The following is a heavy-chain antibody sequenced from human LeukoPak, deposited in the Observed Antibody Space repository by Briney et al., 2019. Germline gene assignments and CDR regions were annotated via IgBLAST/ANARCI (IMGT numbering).Heavy chain of an antibody. J-gene: IGHJ4*02. CDR2: IYYSGST. CDR3: ARDLGPRFGELVD. D-gene: IGHD6-6*01. Sequence: PSETLSLTCAVYGGSFSSYYWSWIRQPPGKGLEWIGYIYYSGSTNYNPSLKSRVTISVDTSKNQFSLKLSSVTAADTAVYYCARDLGPRFGELVDWGQGTLVTVSS. CDR1: GGSFSSYY. V-gene: IGHV4-59*01.